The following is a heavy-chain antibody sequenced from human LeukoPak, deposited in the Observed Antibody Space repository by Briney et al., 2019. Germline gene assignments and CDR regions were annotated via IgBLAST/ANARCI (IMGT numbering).Heavy chain of an antibody. CDR3: ARGPDGYNSQY. CDR2: ISHSGST. D-gene: IGHD5-24*01. V-gene: IGHV4-38-2*01. CDR1: GYSISSGYD. Sequence: PSETLSLTCAVSGYSISSGYDWGWVRQPPGKGLGWIGSISHSGSTHYNPSLKSRVTISVDTSKNQFSLRLNSVTAADTAVYYCARGPDGYNSQYWGQGTLVTVSS. J-gene: IGHJ4*02.